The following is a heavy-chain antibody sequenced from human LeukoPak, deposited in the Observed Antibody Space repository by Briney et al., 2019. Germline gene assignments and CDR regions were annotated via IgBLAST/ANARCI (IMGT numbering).Heavy chain of an antibody. CDR2: ISGGGGST. J-gene: IGHJ4*02. Sequence: PGGSLRLSCAASGFTFSSYAMSWVRQAPGKGLEWVSPISGGGGSTYYSDSVKGRFTISRDNSKNTLYLQMNSLRAEDTAVYYCARPIYYDTSGYYYWGQGTLVTVSS. D-gene: IGHD3-22*01. V-gene: IGHV3-23*01. CDR1: GFTFSSYA. CDR3: ARPIYYDTSGYYY.